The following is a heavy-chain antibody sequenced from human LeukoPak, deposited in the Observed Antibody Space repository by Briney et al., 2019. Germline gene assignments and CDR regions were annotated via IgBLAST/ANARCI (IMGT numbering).Heavy chain of an antibody. D-gene: IGHD3-10*01. CDR1: GYSFTSYW. CDR2: IYPGDSDT. CDR3: ARHDGAYYGSGSSPFDY. Sequence: GESLKISCKGSGYSFTSYWIGWVRQMPGKGLGWMGIIYPGDSDTRYNPSFQGRVTMSADKSISTAYLQWSSLKASDTAMYYCARHDGAYYGSGSSPFDYWGQGTLVSVSS. J-gene: IGHJ4*02. V-gene: IGHV5-51*01.